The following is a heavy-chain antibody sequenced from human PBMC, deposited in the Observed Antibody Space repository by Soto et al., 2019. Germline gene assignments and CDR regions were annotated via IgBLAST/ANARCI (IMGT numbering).Heavy chain of an antibody. CDR3: ATAVTIPRLGAFDI. Sequence: GESLKISCAASGFTFSSYAMSWVRQAPGKGLEWVSAISGSGGSTYYADSVKGRFTISRDNSKNTLYLQMNSLRAEDTAVYYCATAVTIPRLGAFDIWGQGTMVTVSS. J-gene: IGHJ3*02. CDR2: ISGSGGST. CDR1: GFTFSSYA. D-gene: IGHD3-3*01. V-gene: IGHV3-23*01.